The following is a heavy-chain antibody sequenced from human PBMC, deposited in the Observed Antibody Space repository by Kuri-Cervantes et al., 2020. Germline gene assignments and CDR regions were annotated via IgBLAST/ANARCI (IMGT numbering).Heavy chain of an antibody. CDR3: ARLVEVEVVVPAAIPSGNDFWSGYSLFFDY. V-gene: IGHV4-39*01. J-gene: IGHJ4*02. CDR2: IYYRGTT. D-gene: IGHD3-3*01. CDR1: GGSISSSSYY. Sequence: SETLSLTCTVSGGSISSSSYYWGWVRQPPGKGLEWIGSIYYRGTTYYNPSLKGRVTISVDTSKNQFSLKLSSVTAADTAVYYCARLVEVEVVVPAAIPSGNDFWSGYSLFFDYWGQGTLVTVSS.